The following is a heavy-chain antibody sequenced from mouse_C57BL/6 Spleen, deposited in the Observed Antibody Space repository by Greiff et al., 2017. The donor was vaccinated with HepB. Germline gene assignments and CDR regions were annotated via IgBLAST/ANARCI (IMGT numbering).Heavy chain of an antibody. CDR3: ARGRITTIVDAMDY. CDR2: IYPRSGNT. D-gene: IGHD1-1*01. Sequence: VQLQQSGAELARPGASVKLSCKASGYTFTSYGISWVKQRTGQGLEWIGEIYPRSGNTYYNEKFKGKDTLTADKSSSTAYMALRSLTCEDSAVYSCARGRITTIVDAMDYWGQGTSVTVSS. CDR1: GYTFTSYG. V-gene: IGHV1-81*01. J-gene: IGHJ4*01.